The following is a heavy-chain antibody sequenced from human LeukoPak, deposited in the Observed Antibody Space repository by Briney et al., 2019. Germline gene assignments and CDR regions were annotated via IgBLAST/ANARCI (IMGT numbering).Heavy chain of an antibody. CDR1: GFTFSGHW. J-gene: IGHJ4*02. CDR3: TRDRSRAEDD. CDR2: INKGGSDK. V-gene: IGHV3-7*01. D-gene: IGHD1-14*01. Sequence: GGSLRLSCAASGFTFSGHWMSWVRQAPGKGLEWVADINKGGSDKYYVYSVKGRFTISRDNAKNLLCLQRNSLRGEDTAVYYCTRDRSRAEDDWGQGTLVTVSS.